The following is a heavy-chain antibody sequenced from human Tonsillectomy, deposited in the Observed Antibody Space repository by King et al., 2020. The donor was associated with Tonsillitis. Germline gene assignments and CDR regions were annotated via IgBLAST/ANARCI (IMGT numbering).Heavy chain of an antibody. CDR3: AKELGYCSSTSCYTWYYYYGMDV. CDR1: GFTFSSYG. V-gene: IGHV3-30*18. Sequence: VQLVESGGGVVQPGRSLRLSCAASGFTFSSYGMHWVRQAPGKGLEWVAVISYDGSNKYYADSVKGRFTISRDNSKNTLYLQMNSLRAEDTAVYYCAKELGYCSSTSCYTWYYYYGMDVWDQGTTVTVSS. CDR2: ISYDGSNK. J-gene: IGHJ6*02. D-gene: IGHD2-2*02.